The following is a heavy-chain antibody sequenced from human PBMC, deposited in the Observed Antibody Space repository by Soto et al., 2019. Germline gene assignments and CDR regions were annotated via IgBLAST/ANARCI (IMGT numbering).Heavy chain of an antibody. J-gene: IGHJ3*02. D-gene: IGHD3-9*01. CDR2: IIPIFGTA. Sequence: QVQLVQSGAEVKKPGSSVKVSCKASGGTFSSYAISWVRQAPGQGLEWMGGIIPIFGTANYAQKIQGRVTITADESTSAANMERGSLRSEGTAAYYCAGGYYGILTGYSTTGALDIWGQGTMVTVSS. CDR3: AGGYYGILTGYSTTGALDI. V-gene: IGHV1-69*12. CDR1: GGTFSSYA.